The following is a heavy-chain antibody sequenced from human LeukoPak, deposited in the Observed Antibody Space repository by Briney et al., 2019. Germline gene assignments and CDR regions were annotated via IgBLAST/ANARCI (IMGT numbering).Heavy chain of an antibody. CDR1: GFTVSSNY. Sequence: PGGSLRLSCAASGFTVSSNYMSWVHQPPGKGLEWVSVIYSGGSTYYADSVKGRFTISRDNSKNALYLQMNSLRAEDTAVYYCARDSGDGDYTPDMDVWGKGTTVTVSS. V-gene: IGHV3-66*01. CDR3: ARDSGDGDYTPDMDV. CDR2: IYSGGST. J-gene: IGHJ6*03. D-gene: IGHD2-21*02.